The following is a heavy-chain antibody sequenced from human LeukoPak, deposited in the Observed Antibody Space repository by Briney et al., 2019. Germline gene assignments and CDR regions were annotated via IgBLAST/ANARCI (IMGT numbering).Heavy chain of an antibody. CDR1: GGSISSSSYY. Sequence: PSETLSLTCTVSGGSISSSSYYWGWIRQPPGKGLEWIGNIYYSGSTYYNPSLESRVTMSLDTSKNQFSLKLSSVTAADTAVYYCARGDYYYYYYMDVWGKGTTVTISS. J-gene: IGHJ6*03. V-gene: IGHV4-39*07. CDR2: IYYSGST. CDR3: ARGDYYYYYYMDV.